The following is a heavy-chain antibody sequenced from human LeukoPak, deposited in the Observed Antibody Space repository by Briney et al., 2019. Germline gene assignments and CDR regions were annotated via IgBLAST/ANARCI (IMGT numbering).Heavy chain of an antibody. CDR3: AREDYDILTGYINWFDP. Sequence: SETLSLTCAVSGYSISSGYYWGWIRQPPGKGLEGIGSIYHSGSTYYNPSLKSRVTISVDTSKNQFSLKLSSVTAADTAVYYCAREDYDILTGYINWFDPWGQGTLVTVSS. CDR2: IYHSGST. D-gene: IGHD3-9*01. CDR1: GYSISSGYY. V-gene: IGHV4-38-2*02. J-gene: IGHJ5*02.